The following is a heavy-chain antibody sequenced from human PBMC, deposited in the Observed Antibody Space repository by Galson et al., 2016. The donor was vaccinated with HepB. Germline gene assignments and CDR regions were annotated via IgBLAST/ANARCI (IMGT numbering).Heavy chain of an antibody. CDR1: GFTFRNYG. Sequence: SLRLSCAASGFTFRNYGMTWVRQAPGKGLEWVSIVGNSGDGTYYADSVKGRFTISRDNSKNTLYLQMNSLRAEDTAVYYCVKDGPANGWSDFEYWGQGSLVTVSS. CDR3: VKDGPANGWSDFEY. CDR2: VGNSGDGT. J-gene: IGHJ4*02. V-gene: IGHV3-23*01. D-gene: IGHD6-19*01.